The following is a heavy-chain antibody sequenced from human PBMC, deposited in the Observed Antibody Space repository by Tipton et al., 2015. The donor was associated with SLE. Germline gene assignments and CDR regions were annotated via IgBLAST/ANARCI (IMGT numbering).Heavy chain of an antibody. Sequence: TLSLTCSVSTYSISNGHYWAWVRQPPGKGLEWIGTVYHTGSTYYNPSLKSRVTISVDTSKNQFSLKLSSVTAADTAVYYCARVGRPMTTVVTPYYFDYWGQGTLVTVSS. CDR3: ARVGRPMTTVVTPYYFDY. D-gene: IGHD4-23*01. J-gene: IGHJ4*02. CDR2: VYHTGST. V-gene: IGHV4-38-2*02. CDR1: TYSISNGHY.